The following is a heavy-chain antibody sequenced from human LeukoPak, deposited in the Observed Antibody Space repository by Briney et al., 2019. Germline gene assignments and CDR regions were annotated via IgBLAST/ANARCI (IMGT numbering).Heavy chain of an antibody. J-gene: IGHJ4*02. Sequence: SETLSLTCTVSGGSISRYYWSWIRQPPGKGLEWIGYIYYSGSTNYNPSLKSRVTISVDTSKNQFSLKLSSVTAADTAVYYCAGSTAAVDYWGQGTLVTVSS. CDR1: GGSISRYY. CDR3: AGSTAAVDY. CDR2: IYYSGST. D-gene: IGHD6-13*01. V-gene: IGHV4-59*01.